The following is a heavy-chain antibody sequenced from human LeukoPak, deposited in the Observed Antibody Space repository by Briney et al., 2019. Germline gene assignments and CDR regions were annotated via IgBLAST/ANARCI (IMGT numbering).Heavy chain of an antibody. V-gene: IGHV3-21*01. D-gene: IGHD7-27*01. Sequence: GGSLRLSCAASGFTFSSYSMNWVRQAPGKGLEWVSSISSSSSYIYYADSVKGRFTISRDNAKNSLYLQMNSLRAEDTAVCYCARVGLGIYFDYWGQGTLVTVSS. CDR2: ISSSSSYI. J-gene: IGHJ4*02. CDR1: GFTFSSYS. CDR3: ARVGLGIYFDY.